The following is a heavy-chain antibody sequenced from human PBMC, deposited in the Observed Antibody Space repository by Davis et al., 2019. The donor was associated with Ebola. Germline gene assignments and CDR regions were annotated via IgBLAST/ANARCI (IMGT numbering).Heavy chain of an antibody. D-gene: IGHD3-10*01. CDR3: ARDFYYYGSGPFDY. J-gene: IGHJ4*02. CDR1: GFTVNSNY. Sequence: GESLKISCAASGFTVNSNYMNWVRQAPGKGLEWVSILLSGGTTLYADSVRGRFTISRDNSKKTLYLQMNSLRVEDTAVYYCARDFYYYGSGPFDYWGQGTPVTVSS. CDR2: LLSGGTT. V-gene: IGHV3-66*01.